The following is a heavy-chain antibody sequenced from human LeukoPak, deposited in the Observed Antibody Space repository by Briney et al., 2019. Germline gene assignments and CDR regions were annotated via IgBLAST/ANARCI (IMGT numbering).Heavy chain of an antibody. V-gene: IGHV3-30*03. CDR2: ISYDGSNK. CDR1: GFTFSSYG. J-gene: IGHJ4*02. Sequence: PGGSLRLSCAASGFTFSSYGMHWVRQAPGKGLEWVAVISYDGSNKYYADSVKGRFTISRDNSKNTLYLQMNSLRAEDTAVYYCARDCCPVDYWGQGTLVTVSS. CDR3: ARDCCPVDY.